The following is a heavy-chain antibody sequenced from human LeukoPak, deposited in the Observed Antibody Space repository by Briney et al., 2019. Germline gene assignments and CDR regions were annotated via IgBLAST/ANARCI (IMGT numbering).Heavy chain of an antibody. J-gene: IGHJ4*02. CDR1: GFTFSSYS. CDR2: ISSSSSTI. D-gene: IGHD5-24*01. Sequence: PGGSLRLSCAASGFTFSSYSMNWVRQAPGKGLEWVSYISSSSSTIYYADSVKGRFTISRDNAKNSLYLQMNSLRAEDTAVYYCARDSLDGYIHFDYWGQGTLVTVSS. V-gene: IGHV3-48*04. CDR3: ARDSLDGYIHFDY.